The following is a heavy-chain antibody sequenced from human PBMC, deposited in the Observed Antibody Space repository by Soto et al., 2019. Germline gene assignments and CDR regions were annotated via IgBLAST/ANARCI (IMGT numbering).Heavy chain of an antibody. V-gene: IGHV5-51*01. D-gene: IGHD2-2*01. CDR1: GYSFTSYW. CDR2: IYPGDSDT. CDR3: ARPLGYCSSTICSPIDY. Sequence: GESLKISCKGSGYSFTSYWIGWVRQMPGKGLEWMGIIYPGDSDTRYSPPFQGQVTISADKSISTAYLQWSSLKASDTAMYYCARPLGYCSSTICSPIDYWGQGTLVTVSS. J-gene: IGHJ4*02.